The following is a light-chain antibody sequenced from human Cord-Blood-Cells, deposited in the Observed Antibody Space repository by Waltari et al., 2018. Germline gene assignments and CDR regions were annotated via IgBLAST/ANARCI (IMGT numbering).Light chain of an antibody. V-gene: IGKV2-30*01. CDR1: QSLVYSDGNTY. CDR2: KVS. CDR3: MPGTRWPWT. Sequence: DVVMTQSPLSLPVTLGQPASISCRSSQSLVYSDGNTYLNWFQQKPGQSPRRLIYKVSNRDSGVPDRLSGSESGTDFTMKIRRVQAEDGGVYSCMPGTRWPWTFGQGTKVGI. J-gene: IGKJ1*01.